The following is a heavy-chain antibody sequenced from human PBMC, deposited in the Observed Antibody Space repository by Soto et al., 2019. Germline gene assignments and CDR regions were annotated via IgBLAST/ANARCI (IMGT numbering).Heavy chain of an antibody. CDR2: IKQDGSEK. V-gene: IGHV3-7*01. Sequence: GGSLRLSCAAYGFTFSSYWMSWVRQAPGKGLEWVANIKQDGSEKYYVDSVKGRFTISRDNAKNSLYLQMNSLRAEDTAVYYCARTPVVPAAYYYYYMDVWGKGTTVTVSS. D-gene: IGHD2-2*01. CDR3: ARTPVVPAAYYYYYMDV. J-gene: IGHJ6*03. CDR1: GFTFSSYW.